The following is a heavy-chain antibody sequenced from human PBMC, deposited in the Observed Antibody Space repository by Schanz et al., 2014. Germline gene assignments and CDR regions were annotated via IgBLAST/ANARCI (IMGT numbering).Heavy chain of an antibody. D-gene: IGHD6-13*01. CDR2: MSYDGSIK. V-gene: IGHV3-30*03. CDR3: AREEGWGIAAAGPKHYYYGMDV. J-gene: IGHJ6*02. Sequence: QLVESGGGVVQPGRSLRLSCAASGFTFSSYGMHWVRQAPGKGLEWVAAMSYDGSIKYYGDSVKGRFTISRDNSKNTLYLHMNTLRSEDTAVYYCAREEGWGIAAAGPKHYYYGMDVWGQGTTVTVSS. CDR1: GFTFSSYG.